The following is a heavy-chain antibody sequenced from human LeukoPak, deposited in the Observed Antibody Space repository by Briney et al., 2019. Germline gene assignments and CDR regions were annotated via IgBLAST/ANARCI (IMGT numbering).Heavy chain of an antibody. V-gene: IGHV4-30-2*01. CDR3: ARLVVPAAHIDY. Sequence: SETLSLTCAVSGGSISSGGYSWSWIQQPPGKGLEWIGYIYHSGSTYYNPSLKSRVTISVDRSKNQFSLKLSSVTAADTAVYYCARLVVPAAHIDYWGQGTLVTVSS. D-gene: IGHD2-2*01. CDR2: IYHSGST. CDR1: GGSISSGGYS. J-gene: IGHJ4*02.